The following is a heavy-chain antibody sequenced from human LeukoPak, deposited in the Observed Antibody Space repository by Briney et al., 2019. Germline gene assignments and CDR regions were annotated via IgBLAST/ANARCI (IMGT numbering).Heavy chain of an antibody. CDR1: GGSISSGGYS. CDR3: ARDHDYGDYVRAFDT. Sequence: PSQTLSLTCAVSGGSISSGGYSWSWIRQPPGKGLEWIGYIYYSGSTYYNPSLKSRVTISVDTSKNQFSLKLSSVTAADTAVYYCARDHDYGDYVRAFDTWGQGTMVTVSS. D-gene: IGHD4-17*01. J-gene: IGHJ3*02. V-gene: IGHV4-30-2*05. CDR2: IYYSGST.